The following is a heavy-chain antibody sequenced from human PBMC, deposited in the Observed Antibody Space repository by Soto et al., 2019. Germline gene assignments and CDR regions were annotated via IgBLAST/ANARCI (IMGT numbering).Heavy chain of an antibody. J-gene: IGHJ4*02. D-gene: IGHD2-2*01. CDR1: GYTFTSYG. V-gene: IGHV1-18*01. CDR3: ARYTDIVVVPAAIGRVAANDY. Sequence: ASVKVSCTASGYTFTSYGISWVRQAPGQGLEWMGWISAYNGNTNYAQKLQGRVTMTTDTSTSTAYMELRSLRSDDTAVYYCARYTDIVVVPAAIGRVAANDYWGQGTLVTVSS. CDR2: ISAYNGNT.